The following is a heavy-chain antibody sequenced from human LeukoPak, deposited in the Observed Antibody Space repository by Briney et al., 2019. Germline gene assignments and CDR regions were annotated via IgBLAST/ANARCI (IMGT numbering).Heavy chain of an antibody. J-gene: IGHJ6*02. CDR3: AKVSRGYCRGGTCYYFYGLDV. Sequence: GGSLRLSCAASGFTFSSYAMSWVRQAPGKGLEWVSSVFGSGGSTYYADSVEGRFTISRDNSKNTLYLQMNSLRAEDTAVYYCAKVSRGYCRGGTCYYFYGLDVWGQGTTVTVSS. D-gene: IGHD2-15*01. CDR1: GFTFSSYA. V-gene: IGHV3-23*01. CDR2: VFGSGGST.